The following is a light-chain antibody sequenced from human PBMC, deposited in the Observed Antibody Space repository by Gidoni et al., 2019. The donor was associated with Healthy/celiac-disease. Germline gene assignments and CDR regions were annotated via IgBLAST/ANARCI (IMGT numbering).Light chain of an antibody. J-gene: IGKJ1*01. CDR1: QSISSY. CDR2: AAS. Sequence: PSSLSASVGDRVTITCRASQSISSYLNWYQQKPGKAPKLLIYAASSLQSGVPSRFSGSGSGTDFTLTISSLQPEDFATYYCQQSYSTLWTFGQGTKVEIK. CDR3: QQSYSTLWT. V-gene: IGKV1-39*01.